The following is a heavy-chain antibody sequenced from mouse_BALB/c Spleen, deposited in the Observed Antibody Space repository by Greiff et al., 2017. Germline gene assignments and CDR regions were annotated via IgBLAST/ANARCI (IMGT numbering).Heavy chain of an antibody. Sequence: EVQLVESGGGLVKPGGSLKLSCAASGFTFSSYAMSWVRQTPEKRLEWVATISSGGSYTYYPDSVKGRFTISRDNAKNTLYLQMSSLRSEDTAVYYCARTDYYGSQDYFDYWGQGTTLTVSA. CDR3: ARTDYYGSQDYFDY. J-gene: IGHJ2*01. CDR2: ISSGGSYT. V-gene: IGHV5-9-3*01. D-gene: IGHD1-1*01. CDR1: GFTFSSYA.